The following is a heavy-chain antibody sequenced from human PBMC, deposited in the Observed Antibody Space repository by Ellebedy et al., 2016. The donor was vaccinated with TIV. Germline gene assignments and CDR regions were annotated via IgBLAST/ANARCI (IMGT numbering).Heavy chain of an antibody. CDR2: ISWDGGNT. CDR1: GFSFSGYT. J-gene: IGHJ4*02. V-gene: IGHV3-43*01. CDR3: AKDNSPVGATDYFDS. D-gene: IGHD1-26*01. Sequence: GGSLRLXXAASGFSFSGYTMSWVRQAPGKGLEWIAVISWDGGNTIYADSMKGRFTISRDNSKNSLYLQMNSLHIEDTAFYYCAKDNSPVGATDYFDSWGQGTLVTVSA.